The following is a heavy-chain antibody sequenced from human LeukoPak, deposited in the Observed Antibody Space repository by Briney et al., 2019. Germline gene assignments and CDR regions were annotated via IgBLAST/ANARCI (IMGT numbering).Heavy chain of an antibody. D-gene: IGHD3-10*01. V-gene: IGHV4-30-2*01. J-gene: IGHJ4*02. CDR1: GGSISSGGYY. Sequence: SETLSLTCTVSGGSISSGGYYWSWIRQPPGKGLEWIGYIYHSGSTYYNPSLKSRVTISVDRSKNQFSLKLSSVTAADTAVYYCASQPYYYGSALDYWGQGTLVTVSS. CDR2: IYHSGST. CDR3: ASQPYYYGSALDY.